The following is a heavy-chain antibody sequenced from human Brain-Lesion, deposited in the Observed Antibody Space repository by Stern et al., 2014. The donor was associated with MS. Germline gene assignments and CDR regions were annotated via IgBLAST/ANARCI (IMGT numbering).Heavy chain of an antibody. J-gene: IGHJ6*02. V-gene: IGHV4-61*02. CDR3: ARGRVVPGFQYYATDV. Sequence: QVQLVESGPGLVKPSQTLSLSCTVSGGSISSGGYYWSWIRQPAGKGLEWIGRIFNSGSTSYNPSLKSRVTISIDPSKNQFSLRLNPMTAADTAVYYCARGRVVPGFQYYATDVWGQGTTVIVSS. CDR2: IFNSGST. D-gene: IGHD2-2*01. CDR1: GGSISSGGYY.